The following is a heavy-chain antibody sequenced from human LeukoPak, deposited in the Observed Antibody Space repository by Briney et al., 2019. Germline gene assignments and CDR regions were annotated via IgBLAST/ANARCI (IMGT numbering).Heavy chain of an antibody. CDR1: GFTFSSYA. CDR3: TKDHPDCRGASCLLFDS. D-gene: IGHD2-2*01. J-gene: IGHJ4*02. V-gene: IGHV3-23*01. Sequence: PGGSLRLSCAASGFTFSSYAMSWVRQAPGKGLEWVSMITSGGGSTYHADSVKGRFTISRDNSKNTLYLQMTSLRAEDTAVYYCTKDHPDCRGASCLLFDSWGQGTLVTVSS. CDR2: ITSGGGST.